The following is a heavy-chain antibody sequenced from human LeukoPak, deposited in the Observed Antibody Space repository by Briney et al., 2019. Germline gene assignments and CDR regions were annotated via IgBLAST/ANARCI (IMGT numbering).Heavy chain of an antibody. CDR3: ARWRDYVWGSYRYASPTYYFDY. CDR2: ISAYNGNT. J-gene: IGHJ4*02. D-gene: IGHD3-16*02. Sequence: ASVKVSCKASGYTFTSYGISWVRLAPGQGLEWMGWISAYNGNTNYAQKLQGRVTMTTDTSTSTAYMELRSLRSDDTAVYYCARWRDYVWGSYRYASPTYYFDYWGQGTLVTVSS. V-gene: IGHV1-18*01. CDR1: GYTFTSYG.